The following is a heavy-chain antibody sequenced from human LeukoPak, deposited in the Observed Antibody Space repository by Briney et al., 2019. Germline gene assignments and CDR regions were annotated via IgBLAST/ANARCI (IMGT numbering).Heavy chain of an antibody. Sequence: KPSETLSLTCTVSGGSISSYYWSWIRQPAGKGLEWIGRIYTSGSTNYNPSLKSRVTMSVDTSKNQFSLKLSSVTAADTAVYYCARDVPGGWPLYYYHGMDVWGQGTTVTVSS. CDR2: IYTSGST. J-gene: IGHJ6*02. D-gene: IGHD2-2*01. CDR3: ARDVPGGWPLYYYHGMDV. CDR1: GGSISSYY. V-gene: IGHV4-4*07.